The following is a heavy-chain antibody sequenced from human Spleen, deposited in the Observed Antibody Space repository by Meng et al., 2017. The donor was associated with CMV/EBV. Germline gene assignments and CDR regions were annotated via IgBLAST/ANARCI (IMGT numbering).Heavy chain of an antibody. J-gene: IGHJ6*02. V-gene: IGHV3-30*04. CDR1: GFSFTFRRYA. CDR3: ARDSRFGVVIKGYYYYYGMDV. Sequence: GESLKISCAASGFSFTFRRYALHWVRQAPGKGPEWVAVISDDGSTQYYADSVKGRFIISRDNSENTLHLQMESLRAEDTAVYYCARDSRFGVVIKGYYYYYGMDVWGQGTTVTVSS. CDR2: ISDDGSTQ. D-gene: IGHD3-3*01.